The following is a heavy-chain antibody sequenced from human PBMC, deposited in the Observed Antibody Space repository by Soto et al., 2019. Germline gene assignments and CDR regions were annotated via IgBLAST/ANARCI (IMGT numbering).Heavy chain of an antibody. CDR2: IYYSGST. J-gene: IGHJ4*02. CDR1: GCSISSYY. D-gene: IGHD3-10*01. CDR3: ARDRFDYGSGSYYNTNYFDY. Sequence: PSETLSLTCTVSGCSISSYYWSWIRQPPGKGLEWIGYIYYSGSTNYNPSLKSRVTISVDTSKNQFSLKLSSVTAADTAVYYCARDRFDYGSGSYYNTNYFDYWGQGTLVTVSS. V-gene: IGHV4-59*01.